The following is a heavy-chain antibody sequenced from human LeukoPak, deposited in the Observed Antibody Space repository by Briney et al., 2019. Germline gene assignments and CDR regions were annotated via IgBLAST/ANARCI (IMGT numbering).Heavy chain of an antibody. D-gene: IGHD5-24*01. CDR2: IIPIFGIA. Sequence: SVKVSCKASGGTFSSYAISWVRQAPGQGLEWMGRIIPIFGIANYAQKFQGRVTITADKTTSTAYMEVSSLRSEDTAVYYCAREEVEMATGGAFDIWGQGTMVTVSS. V-gene: IGHV1-69*04. CDR3: AREEVEMATGGAFDI. J-gene: IGHJ3*02. CDR1: GGTFSSYA.